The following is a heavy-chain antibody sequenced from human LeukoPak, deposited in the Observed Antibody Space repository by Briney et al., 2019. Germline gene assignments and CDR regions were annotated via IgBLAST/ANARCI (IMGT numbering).Heavy chain of an antibody. D-gene: IGHD5-24*01. CDR1: GFTFSSYS. CDR2: ISSSSSYI. Sequence: WGSLRLSCAASGFTFSSYSMNWVRQAPGKGLEWASSISSSSSYIYYADSVKGRFTISRDNAKNSLYLQMNSLRAEDTAVYYCAREGSRDGYNYLDYWGQGTLVTVSS. J-gene: IGHJ4*02. V-gene: IGHV3-21*01. CDR3: AREGSRDGYNYLDY.